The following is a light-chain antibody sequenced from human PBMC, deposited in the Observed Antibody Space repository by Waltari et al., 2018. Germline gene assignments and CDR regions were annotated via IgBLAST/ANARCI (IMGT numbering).Light chain of an antibody. J-gene: IGKJ1*01. V-gene: IGKV2-28*01. CDR3: MQGLQIPWT. CDR1: QSLLHSNGNTY. CDR2: LAS. Sequence: VMPQSPLSLPVTPGEPASISCRSSQSLLHSNGNTYLEWFLQRPGQSPQFLIFLASRRASGVPDRFSGYGSGTDFTLNISRVEAEDVGIYYCMQGLQIPWTFGQGTRADIK.